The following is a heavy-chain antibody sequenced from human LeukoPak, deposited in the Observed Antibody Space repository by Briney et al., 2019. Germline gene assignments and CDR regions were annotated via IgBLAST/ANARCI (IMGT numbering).Heavy chain of an antibody. D-gene: IGHD3-10*01. J-gene: IGHJ6*02. CDR3: ARDQLRFGELLLNYYYGMDV. CDR1: GGTFSSYA. CDR2: IIPILGIA. V-gene: IGHV1-69*04. Sequence: SVKVSCKASGGTFSSYAISWVRQAPGQGLEWMGRIIPILGIANYAQKFQGRVTITADKSTSTAYMELSSLRSEDTAVYYCARDQLRFGELLLNYYYGMDVWGQGTTVTVSS.